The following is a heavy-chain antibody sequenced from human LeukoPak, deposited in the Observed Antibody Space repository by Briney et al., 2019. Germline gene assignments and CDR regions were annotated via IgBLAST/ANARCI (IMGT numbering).Heavy chain of an antibody. CDR1: GFTVSSKY. CDR2: IYDGGSA. V-gene: IGHV3-66*01. Sequence: GGSLRLSCAASGFTVSSKYISWVRQAPGKGLEWVSVIYDGGSADYADSVKGRFTISRGNSKSKVYLEVNSLRAEDTAVYYCARDRAYTYGYAYYFENWGQGTLVTVSS. CDR3: ARDRAYTYGYAYYFEN. D-gene: IGHD5-18*01. J-gene: IGHJ4*02.